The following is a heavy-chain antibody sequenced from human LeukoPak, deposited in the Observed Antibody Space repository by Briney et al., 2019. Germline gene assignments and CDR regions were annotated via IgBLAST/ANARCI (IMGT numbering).Heavy chain of an antibody. CDR3: AKTGSTVTALNWFDP. J-gene: IGHJ5*02. CDR1: GFTLSTNA. V-gene: IGHV3-23*01. D-gene: IGHD4-17*01. CDR2: ISRSGGST. Sequence: GGSLRLSCAASGFTLSTNAMSWVRQAPGKGLEWVSGISRSGGSTYYADSVKGRFTISRDNSKNTLYLQMNSLRGEDTAVYYCAKTGSTVTALNWFDPWGQGTLVTVSS.